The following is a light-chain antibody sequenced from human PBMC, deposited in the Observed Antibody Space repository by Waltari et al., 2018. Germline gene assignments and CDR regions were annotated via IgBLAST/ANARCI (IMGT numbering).Light chain of an antibody. Sequence: EIVLTQSPGTLSLSPGERATLSCRASQRLTKSYLAWYQQKPGPAPRLLIYGASSRAAGIPDRFIGSGSETDFTLTISRLEPEDFAVDYCQQYGSSVMYTFGQATKLEIK. CDR1: QRLTKSY. V-gene: IGKV3-20*01. CDR3: QQYGSSVMYT. J-gene: IGKJ2*01. CDR2: GAS.